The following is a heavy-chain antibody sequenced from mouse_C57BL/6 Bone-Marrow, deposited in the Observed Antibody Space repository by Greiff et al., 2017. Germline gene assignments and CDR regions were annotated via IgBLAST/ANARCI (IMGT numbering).Heavy chain of an antibody. Sequence: VPLQESGAELARPGASVKMSFTASGYTFTSYTMHWVKQRPGPGLEWIGYINPSSGYTKYNQNFKDKATLTTDTSSSTASMPLSSLTSEDSAVXDCARDYYSNFFAYWGQGTLVTVSA. J-gene: IGHJ3*01. V-gene: IGHV1-4*01. D-gene: IGHD2-5*01. CDR1: GYTFTSYT. CDR2: INPSSGYT. CDR3: ARDYYSNFFAY.